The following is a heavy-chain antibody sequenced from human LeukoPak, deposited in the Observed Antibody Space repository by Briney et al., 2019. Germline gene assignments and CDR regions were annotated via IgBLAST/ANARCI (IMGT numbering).Heavy chain of an antibody. V-gene: IGHV3-66*01. J-gene: IGHJ4*02. D-gene: IGHD3-10*01. CDR3: ALGESSRPFDY. CDR1: GSTFSSYS. Sequence: GGSLRLSCAASGSTFSSYSMNWVRQAPGKGLEWVSIIYSAGNTDYADSVKGRFTISRDNAKNSLYLQMNSLRAEDTAVYYCALGESSRPFDYWGQGTLVTVSS. CDR2: IYSAGNT.